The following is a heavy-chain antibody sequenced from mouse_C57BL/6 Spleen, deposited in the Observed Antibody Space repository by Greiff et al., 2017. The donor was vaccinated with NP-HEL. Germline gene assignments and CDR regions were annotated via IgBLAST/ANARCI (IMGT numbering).Heavy chain of an antibody. CDR2: IDPSDSYT. Sequence: QVQLQQSGAELVRPGTSVKLSCKASGYTFTSYWMHWVKQRPGQGLEWIGVIDPSDSYTNYNQKFKGKATLTVDTSSSTAYMQLSSLTSEDSAVYYCARSITTGYAMDYWGQGTSVTVSS. CDR1: GYTFTSYW. J-gene: IGHJ4*01. V-gene: IGHV1-59*01. CDR3: ARSITTGYAMDY. D-gene: IGHD1-1*01.